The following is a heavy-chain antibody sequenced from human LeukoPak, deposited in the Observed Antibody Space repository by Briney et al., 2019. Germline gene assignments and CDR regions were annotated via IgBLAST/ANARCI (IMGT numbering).Heavy chain of an antibody. Sequence: SVKVSCKASGGTFSSYAISWVRQAPGQGLEWMGRIIPILGIANYAQKFQGRVTITADKSTSTAYMELSSLRSEDTAVYYCAKDLGATHWFDPWGQGTLVTVSS. D-gene: IGHD1-26*01. CDR1: GGTFSSYA. V-gene: IGHV1-69*04. J-gene: IGHJ5*02. CDR2: IIPILGIA. CDR3: AKDLGATHWFDP.